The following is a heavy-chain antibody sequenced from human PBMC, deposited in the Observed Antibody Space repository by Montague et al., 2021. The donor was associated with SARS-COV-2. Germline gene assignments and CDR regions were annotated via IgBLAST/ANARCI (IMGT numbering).Heavy chain of an antibody. Sequence: SMRISCAASGFTFSRYAMSLFRQAPGKGLEWVSVIYSGSSSTWYSDSVKGRFTISRDNPQNTLYLHLNSLRVDDTAVYYCAKGFQPYSYESSGFYTFDYWGQGTLVTVSS. J-gene: IGHJ4*02. V-gene: IGHV3-23*03. CDR3: AKGFQPYSYESSGFYTFDY. CDR2: IYSGSSST. CDR1: GFTFSRYA. D-gene: IGHD3-22*01.